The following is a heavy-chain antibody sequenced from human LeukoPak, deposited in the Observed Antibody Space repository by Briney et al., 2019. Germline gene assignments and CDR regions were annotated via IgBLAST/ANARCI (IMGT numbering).Heavy chain of an antibody. J-gene: IGHJ3*02. CDR2: IIPILGIA. D-gene: IGHD5-18*01. V-gene: IGHV1-69*04. CDR3: AREPTYGYGPPDDAFDI. CDR1: GGTFSSYA. Sequence: GSSVKVSCKASGGTFSSYAISWVRQAPGQGLEWMGRIIPILGIANYAQKFQGRVTITAGKSTSTAYMELSSLRSEDTAVYYCAREPTYGYGPPDDAFDIWGQGTMVTVSS.